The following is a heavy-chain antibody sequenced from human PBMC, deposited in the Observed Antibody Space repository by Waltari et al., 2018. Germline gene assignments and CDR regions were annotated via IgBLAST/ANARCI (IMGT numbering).Heavy chain of an antibody. J-gene: IGHJ5*02. D-gene: IGHD3-16*01. CDR1: GDSTSSSGFY. Sequence: QPQLQESGPGLVKPSETLSLTCNVSGDSTSSSGFYWVWIRQSPGKGLEWIGSIYYDGSTYYSPSLRSRVTISADTSKNQFSLKLTSVTAADTAVYYCAAENPTRSYDLDAWGQGILVTASS. CDR3: AAENPTRSYDLDA. CDR2: IYYDGST. V-gene: IGHV4-39*01.